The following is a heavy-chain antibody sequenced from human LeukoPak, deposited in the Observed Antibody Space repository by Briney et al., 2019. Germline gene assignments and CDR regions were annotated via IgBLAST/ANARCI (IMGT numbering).Heavy chain of an antibody. CDR3: ASGTTIYYYYMDV. D-gene: IGHD1-1*01. V-gene: IGHV1-69*13. CDR1: GVTLSSYA. Sequence: ASVKVSCKASGVTLSSYAISWVRQATGQGLEWMGGIIPIFGTANYAQKFQGRVTITADESTSTAYMELSSLRSEDTAVYYCASGTTIYYYYMDVWGKGTTVTVSS. CDR2: IIPIFGTA. J-gene: IGHJ6*03.